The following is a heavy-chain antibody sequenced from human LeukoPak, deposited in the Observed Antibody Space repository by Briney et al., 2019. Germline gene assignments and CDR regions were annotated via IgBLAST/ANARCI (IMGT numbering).Heavy chain of an antibody. J-gene: IGHJ4*02. CDR2: INHSGST. CDR3: ARGRLTMVRGVIVYYFDY. D-gene: IGHD3-10*01. Sequence: YPSETLSLTCAVYGVSFSGYYWSWIRQPPGKGLEWIGEINHSGSTNYNPSLKSRVTISVDTSKNQFSLKLSSVTAADTAVYYCARGRLTMVRGVIVYYFDYWGQGTLVTVSS. V-gene: IGHV4-34*01. CDR1: GVSFSGYY.